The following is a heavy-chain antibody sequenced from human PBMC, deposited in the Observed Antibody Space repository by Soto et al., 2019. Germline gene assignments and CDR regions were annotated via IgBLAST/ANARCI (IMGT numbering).Heavy chain of an antibody. CDR1: GFTFSSYA. D-gene: IGHD1-1*01. Sequence: EVQLLESGGGLVQPGGSLRLSCAASGFTFSSYAMSWVRQAPGKGLEWVSAISGSGGSTYYADSVKGRFTISRDNSNNTLYLQMNSLRAEDTAVYYCAKDRNWNDNSGGMDVWGQGTTVTVSS. V-gene: IGHV3-23*01. CDR3: AKDRNWNDNSGGMDV. CDR2: ISGSGGST. J-gene: IGHJ6*02.